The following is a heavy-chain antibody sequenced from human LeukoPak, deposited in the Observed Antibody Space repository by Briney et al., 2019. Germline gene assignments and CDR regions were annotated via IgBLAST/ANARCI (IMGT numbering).Heavy chain of an antibody. J-gene: IGHJ3*02. Sequence: ASVKVSCKASGYTFTGYYMRWVRQAPGQGLEWMGWINPNSGGTNYAQKFQGRVTMTRDTSISTAYMELSRLRSDDTAVYYCARGREFYDSSGSDAFDIWGQGTMVTVSS. CDR1: GYTFTGYY. V-gene: IGHV1-2*02. D-gene: IGHD3-22*01. CDR2: INPNSGGT. CDR3: ARGREFYDSSGSDAFDI.